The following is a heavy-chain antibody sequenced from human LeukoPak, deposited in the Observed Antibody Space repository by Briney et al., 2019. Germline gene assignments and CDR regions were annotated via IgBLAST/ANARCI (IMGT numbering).Heavy chain of an antibody. V-gene: IGHV5-51*01. CDR2: IYPGDSDT. CDR1: GYTLTHFW. CDR3: ARRSASGGGGYDL. J-gene: IGHJ5*02. D-gene: IGHD3-16*01. Sequence: GESLKISCQTSGYTLTHFWIVWVRQIPGKGLEWMGTIYPGDSDTRYSPSFRGQVTTSADTSTHTAYLQWTILKASTSPIHYCARRSASGGGGYDLWGQGTLLTVSS.